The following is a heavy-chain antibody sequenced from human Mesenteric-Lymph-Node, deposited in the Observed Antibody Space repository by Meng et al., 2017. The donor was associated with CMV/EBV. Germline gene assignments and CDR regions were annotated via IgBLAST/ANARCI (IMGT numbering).Heavy chain of an antibody. J-gene: IGHJ6*02. Sequence: ASVKVSCKASGFTFSNYDINWVRQAAGQGLEWMGWMNPNTGQTGYVQKFQGRVTISRNTSMNTFYMELSSLRSEDTAVYFCARDFSGCSSTSCYNYYYYGMDVWGQGTTVTVSS. V-gene: IGHV1-8*01. CDR3: ARDFSGCSSTSCYNYYYYGMDV. CDR1: GFTFSNYD. CDR2: MNPNTGQT. D-gene: IGHD2-2*01.